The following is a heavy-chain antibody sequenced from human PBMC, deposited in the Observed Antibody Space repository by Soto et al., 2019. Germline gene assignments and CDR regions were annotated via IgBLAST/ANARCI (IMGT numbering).Heavy chain of an antibody. CDR2: IKSKAAGGTT. J-gene: IGHJ4*02. CDR1: GFTFSEAW. V-gene: IGHV3-15*07. CDR3: TTDSPVAGGGPL. Sequence: EVQLVESGGGLVKPGGSLRLSCAASGFTFSEAWMNWVRQAPGKGLEWVGRIKSKAAGGTTDYVAPVKGRFTISRDDSTNTLFLQMNSLQTEETAVYYCTTDSPVAGGGPLWGQGTLVTVSS. D-gene: IGHD6-19*01.